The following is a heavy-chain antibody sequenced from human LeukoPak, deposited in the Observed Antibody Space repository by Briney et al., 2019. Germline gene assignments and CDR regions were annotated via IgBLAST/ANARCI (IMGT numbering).Heavy chain of an antibody. V-gene: IGHV1-69*13. Sequence: SVKVSCKASGGTFSSYAISWVRQAPGQGLEWMGGIIPIFGTANYAQKFQGRVTITADESTSTAYMELSSLRSEDTAVYYCARDNGIVGAKAMDYWGQGTLVTVSS. CDR1: GGTFSSYA. J-gene: IGHJ4*02. D-gene: IGHD1-26*01. CDR2: IIPIFGTA. CDR3: ARDNGIVGAKAMDY.